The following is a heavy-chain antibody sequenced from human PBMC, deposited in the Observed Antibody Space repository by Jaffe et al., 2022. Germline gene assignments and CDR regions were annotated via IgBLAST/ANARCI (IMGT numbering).Heavy chain of an antibody. CDR1: GGSISSTNYY. CDR3: ARHGQGSPFDY. Sequence: QLQLQESGPGLVKPSETLSLTCTVSGGSISSTNYYWDWIRQPPGKGLEWIGSIFYSGSTYYNPSLKSRVTISIDTSKNKFSLRLSSVTAADTAVFYCARHGQGSPFDYWGQGTLVTVSS. CDR2: IFYSGST. J-gene: IGHJ4*02. V-gene: IGHV4-39*01.